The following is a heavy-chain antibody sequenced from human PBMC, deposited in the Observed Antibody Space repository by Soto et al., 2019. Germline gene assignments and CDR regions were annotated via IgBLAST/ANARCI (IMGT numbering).Heavy chain of an antibody. D-gene: IGHD1-26*01. CDR2: IRSTAQNSAT. J-gene: IGHJ4*02. V-gene: IGHV3-73*01. CDR1: GFTFSVSA. Sequence: GGSLRLSCVASGFTFSVSAIHWVRQAPGRGLEWVGRIRSTAQNSATGYVASVRGRFTISRDDSKNTAYLQMNSLKTDDTAGYYCTVVGDTSDGFRYRGKGRLVTVSS. CDR3: TVVGDTSDGFRY.